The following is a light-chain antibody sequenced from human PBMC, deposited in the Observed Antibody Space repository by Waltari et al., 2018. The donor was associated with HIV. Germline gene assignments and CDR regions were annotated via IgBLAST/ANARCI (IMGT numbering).Light chain of an antibody. CDR1: SSNIGINQ. V-gene: IGLV1-44*01. Sequence: QSVLTQPPSASGAPGQRVIISCSGSSSNIGINQVSWNQQLPGTAPNILLYFNNLRPSGVPDRFSGSKSGTSASLAITGLQSEDEADYYCGTWDDSLNAYVFGTGTTVTVL. CDR2: FNN. CDR3: GTWDDSLNAYV. J-gene: IGLJ1*01.